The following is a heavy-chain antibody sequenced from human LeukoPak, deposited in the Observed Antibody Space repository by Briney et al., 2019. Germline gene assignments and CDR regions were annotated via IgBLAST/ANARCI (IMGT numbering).Heavy chain of an antibody. CDR1: GGTFNNHA. J-gene: IGHJ2*01. D-gene: IGHD4-17*01. V-gene: IGHV1-69*13. CDR2: IIPIFGTP. Sequence: GASVKVSCKASGGTFNNHAISWVRQAPGQGLEWMGAIIPIFGTPNYPQNFQGRVTIPADESTSTVYMERSSLRSEDTAVYYCARLHGEYDPDWYFDLWGRGTLVTVSS. CDR3: ARLHGEYDPDWYFDL.